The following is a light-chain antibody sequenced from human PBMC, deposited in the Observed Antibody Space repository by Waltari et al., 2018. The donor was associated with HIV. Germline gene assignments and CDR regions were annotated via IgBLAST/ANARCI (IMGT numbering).Light chain of an antibody. CDR3: VLYMGSGRV. Sequence: QTVVTQEPSISVSPGGTITLTCALSSGSVSTASYPGWYQQTPGQAPRTLIYNTNIRSSGVPDRFSGSIVGKKAALTLTGAQADDDSYYYCVLYMGSGRVFGGETRLTVL. CDR2: NTN. CDR1: SGSVSTASY. J-gene: IGLJ3*02. V-gene: IGLV8-61*01.